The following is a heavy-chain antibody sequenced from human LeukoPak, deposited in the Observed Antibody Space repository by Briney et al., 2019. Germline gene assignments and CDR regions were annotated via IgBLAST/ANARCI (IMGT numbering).Heavy chain of an antibody. CDR2: IYHSGST. CDR1: GASISSYY. V-gene: IGHV4-59*01. D-gene: IGHD2-2*01. CDR3: ESNYCSSASCYYYFDN. J-gene: IGHJ4*01. Sequence: SETLSLTCAVSGASISSYYWSWIRQPPGKGLEWIGYIYHSGSTNYNPSLKSRVTISVDTSKNQFSLKLSSVTAADTAVYYCESNYCSSASCYYYFDNWGQGTLVTVSS.